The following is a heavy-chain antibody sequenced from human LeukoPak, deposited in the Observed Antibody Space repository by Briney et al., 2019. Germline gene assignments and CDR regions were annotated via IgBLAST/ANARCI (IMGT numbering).Heavy chain of an antibody. V-gene: IGHV3-30*02. CDR1: GFTFSSYG. D-gene: IGHD2-8*02. CDR2: IRYDGSNK. CDR3: AKVMDSLGYCTGGVCYRAIDF. Sequence: GGSLRLSCAASGFTFSSYGMHWVRQAPGKGLEWVAFIRYDGSNKYYADSVKGRFTISRDNSKNTLYLQMNSLRAEDTAVYYCAKVMDSLGYCTGGVCYRAIDFWGQGTLVTDSS. J-gene: IGHJ4*02.